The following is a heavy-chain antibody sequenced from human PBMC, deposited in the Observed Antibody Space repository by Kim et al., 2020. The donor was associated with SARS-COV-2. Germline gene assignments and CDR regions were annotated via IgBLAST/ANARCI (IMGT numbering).Heavy chain of an antibody. J-gene: IGHJ4*02. CDR3: ANDGPKVRSLEWVLED. D-gene: IGHD3-3*01. CDR2: ISYDGSTE. V-gene: IGHV3-30*18. Sequence: GGSLRLSCAASGFAFHTFGMHWVRQAPGKGLEWVAIISYDGSTEDYAGSVKGRFTISRDNSKKTVYLQMNTLRPEDTAVYYCANDGPKVRSLEWVLEDWGLGTLVTVSS. CDR1: GFAFHTFG.